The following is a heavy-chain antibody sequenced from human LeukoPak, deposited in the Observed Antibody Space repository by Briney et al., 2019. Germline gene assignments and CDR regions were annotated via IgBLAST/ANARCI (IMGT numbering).Heavy chain of an antibody. Sequence: ASVKVSCKASGYTFTSYYMHWVRQAPGQGFEWMGWINTNTGNPTYAQGFTGRFVFSLDTSVSTAYLQISSLKAEDTAVYYCAREGSSGFDYWGQGTLVTVSS. D-gene: IGHD6-19*01. CDR1: GYTFTSYY. V-gene: IGHV7-4-1*02. CDR2: INTNTGNP. CDR3: AREGSSGFDY. J-gene: IGHJ4*02.